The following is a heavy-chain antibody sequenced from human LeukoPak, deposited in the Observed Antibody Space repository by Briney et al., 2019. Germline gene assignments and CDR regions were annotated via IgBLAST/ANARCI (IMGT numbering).Heavy chain of an antibody. CDR1: GFTFSSYG. CDR3: AKSAIYGSVSFYYMDV. Sequence: PGGSLRLSCAASGFTFSSYGMHWVRQAPGKGLEWVAFIRYDGSNKYYADSVKGRFTISRDNSKNTLYLQMNSLRAEDTAVYYCAKSAIYGSVSFYYMDVWGKRTTVTVSS. CDR2: IRYDGSNK. V-gene: IGHV3-30*02. J-gene: IGHJ6*03. D-gene: IGHD3-10*01.